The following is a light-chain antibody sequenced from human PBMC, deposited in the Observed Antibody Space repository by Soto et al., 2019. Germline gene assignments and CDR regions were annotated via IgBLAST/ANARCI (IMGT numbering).Light chain of an antibody. CDR1: QSISSN. J-gene: IGKJ4*01. Sequence: EIVMTQFPATLSVSPGGRATLSCRASQSISSNLAWYQQKPGQAPRLLIYGASTRATGIPVRFSGSGSGTEFTLTISSLQSEDFAVYYCQQYNDWPLTFGGGTRWIS. V-gene: IGKV3-15*01. CDR2: GAS. CDR3: QQYNDWPLT.